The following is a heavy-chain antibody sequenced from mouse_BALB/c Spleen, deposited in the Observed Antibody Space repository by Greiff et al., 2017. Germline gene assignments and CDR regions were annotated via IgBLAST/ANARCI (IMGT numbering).Heavy chain of an antibody. CDR2: ISSGGGNT. J-gene: IGHJ3*01. Sequence: EVKLVESGGGLVKPGGSLKLSCAASGFTFSSYTMSWVRQTPEKRLEWVATISSGGGNTYYPDSVKGRFTISRDNAKNNLYLQMSSLRSEDTALYYGARYDYGYDRAGFAYWGQGTLVTVSA. D-gene: IGHD2-2*01. V-gene: IGHV5-9*03. CDR3: ARYDYGYDRAGFAY. CDR1: GFTFSSYT.